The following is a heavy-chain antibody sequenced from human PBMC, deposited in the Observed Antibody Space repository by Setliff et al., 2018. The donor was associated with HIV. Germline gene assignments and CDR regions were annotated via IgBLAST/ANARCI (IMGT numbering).Heavy chain of an antibody. V-gene: IGHV3-48*03. Sequence: PGGSLRLSCAASGFTFSNYEMSWVRQAPGKGPEWVSYITGSCDTIYYADSVKGRFTMSRDNAKDSVYLQMNTLRVEDTAVYYCAREATPRHSSGWVYFDYWGQGRMVTVSS. J-gene: IGHJ4*02. CDR3: AREATPRHSSGWVYFDY. CDR2: ITGSCDTI. D-gene: IGHD6-19*01. CDR1: GFTFSNYE.